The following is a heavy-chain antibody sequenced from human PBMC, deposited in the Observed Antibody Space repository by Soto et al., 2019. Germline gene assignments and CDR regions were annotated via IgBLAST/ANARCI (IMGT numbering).Heavy chain of an antibody. J-gene: IGHJ4*02. CDR3: AANFDY. Sequence: GGSLRLSCPASGLSFSSCGMHWVRQAPGKGLEWVAVISYDGSNKYYADSVKGRFTISRDNSKSTLYLQINSLRTEDTAVYYCAANFDYWGQGTLVTVS. CDR2: ISYDGSNK. CDR1: GLSFSSCG. V-gene: IGHV3-30*03.